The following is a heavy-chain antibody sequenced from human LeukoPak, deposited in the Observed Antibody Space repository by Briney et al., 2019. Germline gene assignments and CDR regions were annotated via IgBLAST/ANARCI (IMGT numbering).Heavy chain of an antibody. CDR1: GYTFTGYY. Sequence: ASVKVSCKASGYTFTGYYMHWVRQAPGQGLEWMGRINPNNGGTNYAQKFQGRVTMTRDTSISTAYMELSSLRSEDTAVYYCARGPILRYFDWLLYRKSRENWFDPWGQGTLVTVSS. CDR2: INPNNGGT. J-gene: IGHJ5*02. CDR3: ARGPILRYFDWLLYRKSRENWFDP. D-gene: IGHD3-9*01. V-gene: IGHV1-2*06.